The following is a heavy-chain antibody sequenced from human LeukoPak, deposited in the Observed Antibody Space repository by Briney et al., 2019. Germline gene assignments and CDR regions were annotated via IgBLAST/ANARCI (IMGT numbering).Heavy chain of an antibody. D-gene: IGHD2-2*01. Sequence: PGGSLRLSCEASGFTFSTFAMIWVRQAPGKGLEWVGFIRSEVYGGTTQYAASVKGRFTISRDNSKSIAYLQMNSLKTEDTAVYYCTSQLQLLTYFDYWGQGTLVTVSS. CDR3: TSQLQLLTYFDY. V-gene: IGHV3-49*04. J-gene: IGHJ4*02. CDR1: GFTFSTFA. CDR2: IRSEVYGGTT.